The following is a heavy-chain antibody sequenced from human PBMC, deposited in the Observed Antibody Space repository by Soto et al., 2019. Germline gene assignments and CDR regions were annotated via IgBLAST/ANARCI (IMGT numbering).Heavy chain of an antibody. D-gene: IGHD6-6*01. Sequence: GASVKVSCKASGGTFSSYAISWVRQAPGQGLEWMGGIIPIFGTANYAQKFQGRVTITADKSTSTAYMELSSLRSEDTAVYYCASGGREQLALYYYYGMDVWGQGTTVTVSS. J-gene: IGHJ6*02. CDR1: GGTFSSYA. V-gene: IGHV1-69*06. CDR2: IIPIFGTA. CDR3: ASGGREQLALYYYYGMDV.